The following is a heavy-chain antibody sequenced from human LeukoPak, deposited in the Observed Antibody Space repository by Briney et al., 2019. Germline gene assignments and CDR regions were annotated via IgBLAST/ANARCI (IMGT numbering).Heavy chain of an antibody. J-gene: IGHJ4*02. D-gene: IGHD3-16*02. V-gene: IGHV3-30-3*01. CDR3: ARAPPSYVWGSYRFDY. Sequence: PGGSLRLSCAASGFTFSSYAMHWVRQAPGKGLEWVAVISYDGSNKYYADSVKGRFTISRDNSKNTLYLQMNSLRAEDTAVYYCARAPPSYVWGSYRFDYWGQGTLVTVSS. CDR1: GFTFSSYA. CDR2: ISYDGSNK.